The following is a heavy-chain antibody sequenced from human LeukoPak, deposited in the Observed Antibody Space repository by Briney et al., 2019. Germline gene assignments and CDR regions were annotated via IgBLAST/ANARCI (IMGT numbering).Heavy chain of an antibody. CDR1: GFTFSSYW. J-gene: IGHJ3*02. V-gene: IGHV3-74*01. CDR3: ARDRGHQYYSSGYYRGDAFDI. Sequence: GGSLRLSCAASGFTFSSYWMHWVRQAPGKGLVWVSRINSDGSSTSYADSVKGRFTISRDNAKNTLYLQMNSLRAEDTAVYYCARDRGHQYYSSGYYRGDAFDIRREPTKVTVPS. D-gene: IGHD3-22*01. CDR2: INSDGSST.